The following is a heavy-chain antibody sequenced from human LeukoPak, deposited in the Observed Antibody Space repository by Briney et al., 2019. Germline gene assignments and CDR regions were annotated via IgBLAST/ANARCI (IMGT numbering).Heavy chain of an antibody. D-gene: IGHD4-23*01. Sequence: ASVKVSCRASGGTFSSYAISWVRQAPGQGLEWMGGIIPIFGTANYAQKFQDRVTITADESTSTAYMELSSLRSEDTAVYYCARDYGGNSGGDYWGQGTLVTVSS. CDR3: ARDYGGNSGGDY. CDR1: GGTFSSYA. J-gene: IGHJ4*02. CDR2: IIPIFGTA. V-gene: IGHV1-69*13.